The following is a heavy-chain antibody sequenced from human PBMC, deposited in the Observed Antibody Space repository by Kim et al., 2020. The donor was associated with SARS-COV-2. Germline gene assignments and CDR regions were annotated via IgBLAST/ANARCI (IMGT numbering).Heavy chain of an antibody. V-gene: IGHV3-30*07. CDR3: ARDFRPGNLYYYGMDV. J-gene: IGHJ6*02. Sequence: DSVKGRFSISRDNSKDTLYLQMSSLRAEDTAVYYCARDFRPGNLYYYGMDVWGQGTAVTVSS.